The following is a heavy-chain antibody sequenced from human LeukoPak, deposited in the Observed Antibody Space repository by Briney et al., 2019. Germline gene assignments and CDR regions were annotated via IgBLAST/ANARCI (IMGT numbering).Heavy chain of an antibody. CDR2: IWYDGSNK. Sequence: GGSLRLSCDGSGFTFNMYAMHWVRQAPGKGLEWVAVIWYDGSNKYYADSVKGRFTISRDNSKNTLYLQMNSLRAEDTAVYYCAREGASYYDILTGYYRYWGQGTLVTVSS. CDR1: GFTFNMYA. V-gene: IGHV3-33*08. J-gene: IGHJ4*02. D-gene: IGHD3-9*01. CDR3: AREGASYYDILTGYYRY.